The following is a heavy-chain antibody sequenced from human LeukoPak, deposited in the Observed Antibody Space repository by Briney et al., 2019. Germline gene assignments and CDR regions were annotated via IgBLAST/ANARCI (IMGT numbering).Heavy chain of an antibody. J-gene: IGHJ4*02. V-gene: IGHV3-23*01. D-gene: IGHD6-19*01. Sequence: TGGSLRPSCAASGFTFNRNAISWVRQAPGKGLEWVSTIGGSGDKTFYADSVKGRFTISGDNSKNMLHLQMSSLTGEDTALYYCVRRGDASSGWGDHDYWGQGALVTVSS. CDR3: VRRGDASSGWGDHDY. CDR1: GFTFNRNA. CDR2: IGGSGDKT.